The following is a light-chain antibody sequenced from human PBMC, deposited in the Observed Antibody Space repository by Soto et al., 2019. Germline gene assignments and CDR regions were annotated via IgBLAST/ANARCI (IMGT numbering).Light chain of an antibody. J-gene: IGLJ1*01. CDR3: SSYASSSTPCV. V-gene: IGLV2-14*03. CDR1: SSDVGGYNS. Sequence: QSALTQPASVSGSPGQSITISCTGTSSDVGGYNSVSWYQHHPGKAPKLMIYDVSNRPSGVSKRFSGSKSGNTASLTISGLQAEDEADYYCSSYASSSTPCVFGTGTKVTVL. CDR2: DVS.